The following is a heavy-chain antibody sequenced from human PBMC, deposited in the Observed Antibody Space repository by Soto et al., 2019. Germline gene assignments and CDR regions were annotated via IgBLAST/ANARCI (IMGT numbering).Heavy chain of an antibody. CDR3: ANAYSSGKFYFDY. CDR1: GFTFSSYA. D-gene: IGHD6-19*01. CDR2: ISGSGGST. Sequence: EVQLLESGGGLVQPGGSLRLSCAASGFTFSSYAMSWVRQAPGKGLEWVSAISGSGGSTYYADSVKGRFTISRDNSKNTLYMQMNSLRAEDTAVYYCANAYSSGKFYFDYWGQGTLVTVSS. J-gene: IGHJ4*02. V-gene: IGHV3-23*01.